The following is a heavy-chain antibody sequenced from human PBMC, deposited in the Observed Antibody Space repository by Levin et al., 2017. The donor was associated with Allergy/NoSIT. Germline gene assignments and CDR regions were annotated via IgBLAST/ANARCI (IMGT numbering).Heavy chain of an antibody. D-gene: IGHD5-12*01. V-gene: IGHV4-39*01. J-gene: IGHJ4*02. CDR1: GGSISSSSYY. CDR2: IYYSGST. CDR3: ARQRYSGYVDY. Sequence: SETLSLTCTVSGGSISSSSYYWGWIRQPPGKGLEWIGSIYYSGSTYYNPSLKSRVTISVDTSKNQFSLKLSSVTAADTAVYYCARQRYSGYVDYWGQGTLVTVSS.